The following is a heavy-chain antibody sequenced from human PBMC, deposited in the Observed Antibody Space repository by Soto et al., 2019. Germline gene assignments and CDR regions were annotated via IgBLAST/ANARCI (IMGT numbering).Heavy chain of an antibody. Sequence: GGSLRLSCAASGFTFSSYAMSWVRQAPGKGLEWVSAISGSGGSKYYATSVKGRFTISRDNSKNTLYLQMNSLSAEDTAVYYCAHRGDWILTGYYPDAFDIWGQGTMVTVSS. D-gene: IGHD3-9*01. V-gene: IGHV3-23*01. CDR1: GFTFSSYA. CDR2: ISGSGGSK. J-gene: IGHJ3*02. CDR3: AHRGDWILTGYYPDAFDI.